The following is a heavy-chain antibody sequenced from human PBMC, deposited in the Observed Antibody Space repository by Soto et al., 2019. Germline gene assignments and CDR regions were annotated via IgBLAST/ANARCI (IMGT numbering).Heavy chain of an antibody. D-gene: IGHD1-26*01. CDR1: GGSISSYY. J-gene: IGHJ6*02. CDR3: ARDPTGALPHYYYAMDV. Sequence: SETLSLTCTVSGGSISSYYWSWIRQPPGKGLEWIGYIYYSGSTNYNPSLKSRVTISVDTSKNQFSLKLSSVTAADTAVYYCARDPTGALPHYYYAMDVWGQGTTVTVSS. V-gene: IGHV4-59*01. CDR2: IYYSGST.